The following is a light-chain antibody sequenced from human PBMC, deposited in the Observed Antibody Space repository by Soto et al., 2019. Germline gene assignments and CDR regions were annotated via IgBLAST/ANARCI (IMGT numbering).Light chain of an antibody. V-gene: IGKV1-17*01. CDR2: AAS. CDR3: LQHNTYPRT. J-gene: IGKJ1*01. Sequence: DIQMTQSPSSLSASVGDRLTITCRASQAIRNDFGWYQQKPAKATKRLVYAASTLQSGVPSRFSGSGSGTEFTLKISSLQPEDSATYYCLQHNTYPRTCGQATKVDIK. CDR1: QAIRND.